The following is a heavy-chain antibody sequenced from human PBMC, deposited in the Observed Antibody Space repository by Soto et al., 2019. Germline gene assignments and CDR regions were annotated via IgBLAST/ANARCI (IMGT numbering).Heavy chain of an antibody. V-gene: IGHV3-33*01. J-gene: IGHJ4*02. CDR2: IWFDGSDK. CDR1: GFIFSSYG. D-gene: IGHD1-26*01. Sequence: QVQLVESGGGVVQPGRSLRLSCAASGFIFSSYGMHWARQAPGKGLEWVAVIWFDGSDKYYADSVKGRFTISRDNLNNTLFLQMNSLRAEDMGVYYCARAMGATTPFDYWGQGTVVTVSS. CDR3: ARAMGATTPFDY.